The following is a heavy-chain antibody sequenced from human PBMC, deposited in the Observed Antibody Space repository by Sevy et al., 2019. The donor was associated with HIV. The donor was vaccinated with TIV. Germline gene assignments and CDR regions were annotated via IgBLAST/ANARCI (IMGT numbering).Heavy chain of an antibody. J-gene: IGHJ6*02. CDR1: GFSFGDYV. D-gene: IGHD3-16*01. V-gene: IGHV3-49*04. CDR2: IRSTAYEGTT. Sequence: GGSLRLSCTASGFSFGDYVLSWVRQAPGKGREWVGLIRSTAYEGTTEYAGYVKGRFNISRDDSKSIAYLQMNSLKTEDTAVYYCSGVGGVTDWGMDVWGQGTTVTVSS. CDR3: SGVGGVTDWGMDV.